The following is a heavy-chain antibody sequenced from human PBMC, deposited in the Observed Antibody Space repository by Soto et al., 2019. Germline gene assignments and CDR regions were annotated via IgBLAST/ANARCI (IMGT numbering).Heavy chain of an antibody. Sequence: SETLSLTCTVSGGSLSSGDYYWSWIRQPPGKGLEWIGYIYYSGSTYYNPSLKSRVTISVDTSKNQFSLKLSSVTAADTAVYYCARVYYYDSSGYYRKDDAFDIWGQGTMVTVSS. D-gene: IGHD3-22*01. J-gene: IGHJ3*02. CDR1: GGSLSSGDYY. CDR3: ARVYYYDSSGYYRKDDAFDI. CDR2: IYYSGST. V-gene: IGHV4-30-4*01.